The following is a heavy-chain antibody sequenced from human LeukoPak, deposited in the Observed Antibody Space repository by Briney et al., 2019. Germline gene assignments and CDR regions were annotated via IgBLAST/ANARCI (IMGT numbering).Heavy chain of an antibody. Sequence: PGGSLRLSCAASGFTFSSYGMHWVRQAPGKGLEWVAVISYDGSNKYYADSVKGRFTISRDNSKNTLYLQMDSLRAEDTAVYNCAKMARGSSSWYWDYWGQGTLVTVSS. CDR1: GFTFSSYG. V-gene: IGHV3-30*18. J-gene: IGHJ4*02. D-gene: IGHD6-13*01. CDR3: AKMARGSSSWYWDY. CDR2: ISYDGSNK.